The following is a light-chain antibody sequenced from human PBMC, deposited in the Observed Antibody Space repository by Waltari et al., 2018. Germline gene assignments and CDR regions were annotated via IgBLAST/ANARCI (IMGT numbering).Light chain of an antibody. CDR3: QQYGSSPWT. V-gene: IGKV3-20*01. J-gene: IGKJ1*01. CDR2: VAS. CDR1: QTVTINY. Sequence: EIVLTQSPGTLSWSPGDRATLSCRASQTVTINYLAWYQQKPGQAPRLLIYVASHRATGIPDRFSGSGSGTDFTLTISRLEPEDSAVYYCQQYGSSPWTFGQGTKVEIK.